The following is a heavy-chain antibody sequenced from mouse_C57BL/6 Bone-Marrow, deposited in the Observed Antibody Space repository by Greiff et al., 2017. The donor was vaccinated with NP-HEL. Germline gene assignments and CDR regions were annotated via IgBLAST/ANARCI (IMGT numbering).Heavy chain of an antibody. CDR2: IWGGGST. J-gene: IGHJ3*01. V-gene: IGHV2-9*01. Sequence: VQLKESGPGLVAPSQSLSITCTVSGFSLTSYGVDWVRQPPGKGLEWLGVIWGGGSTNNNSALMSRLSIRKENSKTPAFLKMNSLQTDDAAMYYCAKRSTGTFAYWGQGTLVTVSA. CDR3: AKRSTGTFAY. D-gene: IGHD4-1*02. CDR1: GFSLTSYG.